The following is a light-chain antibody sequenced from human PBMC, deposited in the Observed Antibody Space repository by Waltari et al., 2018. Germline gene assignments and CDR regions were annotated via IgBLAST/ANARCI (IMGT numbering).Light chain of an antibody. Sequence: DVVMTQSPLSLPVTLGQPASLSCRPSQSPIHNNGNTYFNWFQQRPGQSPKRLIYKISNRDSGVPDRFSGSGSGTDFTLRISRVEAEDVGVYYCMQGTHPPQTFGGGTKVEIK. CDR1: QSPIHNNGNTY. CDR3: MQGTHPPQT. J-gene: IGKJ4*01. CDR2: KIS. V-gene: IGKV2-30*02.